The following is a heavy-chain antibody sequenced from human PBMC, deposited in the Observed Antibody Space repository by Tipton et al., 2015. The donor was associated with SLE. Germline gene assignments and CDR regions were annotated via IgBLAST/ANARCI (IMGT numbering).Heavy chain of an antibody. V-gene: IGHV3-74*01. CDR1: GGSISSSSYY. D-gene: IGHD6-13*01. CDR2: INSDGSST. J-gene: IGHJ4*02. CDR3: ATRAAADFFDY. Sequence: GLVKPSETLSLTCTVSGGSISSSSYYWGWIRQPPGKGLEWVSRINSDGSSTSYADSVKGRFTISRDNAKNTLYLQMNSLRAEDTAVYYCATRAAADFFDYWGQGTLVTVSS.